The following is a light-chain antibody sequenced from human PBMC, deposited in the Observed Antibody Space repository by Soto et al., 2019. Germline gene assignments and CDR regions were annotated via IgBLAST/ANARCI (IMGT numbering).Light chain of an antibody. V-gene: IGLV2-23*01. CDR1: SSDIGSYDR. Sequence: QSVLTQPASVSGSPGQSITISCTGTSSDIGSYDRVSWYQWHPRKAPKLIIYEDYRRPSQISNRFSGSKSGNTASLTISGLQAEDEADYYCCSYAGSNIFAVFGGGTKLTVL. CDR2: EDY. CDR3: CSYAGSNIFAV. J-gene: IGLJ2*01.